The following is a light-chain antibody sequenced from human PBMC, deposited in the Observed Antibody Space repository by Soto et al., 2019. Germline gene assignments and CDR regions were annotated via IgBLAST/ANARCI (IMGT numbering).Light chain of an antibody. J-gene: IGKJ1*01. CDR2: GTS. CDR1: QSVSSSY. V-gene: IGKV3-20*01. CDR3: QQYDSSPPTT. Sequence: AETHSPGTLSLSPGDPASLPCRASQSVSSSYLAWYQQKPGQAPRLLIYGTSNRATDIPDRFSGSGSGTDFTLTVSRLEPEDSAVYYCQQYDSSPPTTFGQGTKVDIK.